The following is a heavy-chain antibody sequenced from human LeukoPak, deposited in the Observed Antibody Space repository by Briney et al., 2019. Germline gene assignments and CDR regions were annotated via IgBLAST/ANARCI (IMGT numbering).Heavy chain of an antibody. V-gene: IGHV3-74*01. J-gene: IGHJ4*02. Sequence: PGGSLRLSCEASGFTLSSSWMHWVRQAPGKGLVWVSHINSDGSSTNYADSVNGRFTISRDNAKNTLYLQMNSLRAEDTAVYYCARNDLLTSYYFDSWGQGTLVTVSS. D-gene: IGHD3-9*01. CDR3: ARNDLLTSYYFDS. CDR2: INSDGSST. CDR1: GFTLSSSW.